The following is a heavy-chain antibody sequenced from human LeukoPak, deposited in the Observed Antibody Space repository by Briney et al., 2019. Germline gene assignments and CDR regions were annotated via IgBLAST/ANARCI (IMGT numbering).Heavy chain of an antibody. CDR1: GGSISTYH. Sequence: PSETLSLTCTVSGGSISTYHWSWIRQPPGKGLEWIGYIYYSGSTNYNPSLKSRGTISVDTSKNQFSLKLSSVTAADTAVYYCARGSITVVPAFDIWGQGTMVTVSS. CDR2: IYYSGST. D-gene: IGHD4-23*01. J-gene: IGHJ3*02. CDR3: ARGSITVVPAFDI. V-gene: IGHV4-59*12.